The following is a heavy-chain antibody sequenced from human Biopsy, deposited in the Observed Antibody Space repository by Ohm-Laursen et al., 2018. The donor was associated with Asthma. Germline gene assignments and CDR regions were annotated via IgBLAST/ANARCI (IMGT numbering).Heavy chain of an antibody. Sequence: SVKVSCKAPGGTFSNFAISWVRQAPGQGLEWLGGIMTVFGTTNYAQKFQGRVTITGDESTSTAYMEVTSLRSEDTAIYYFARCQVGYSSGWSLLLKKIYYSGMDVWGQGTAVTVSS. CDR1: GGTFSNFA. CDR3: ARCQVGYSSGWSLLLKKIYYSGMDV. D-gene: IGHD6-19*01. CDR2: IMTVFGTT. V-gene: IGHV1-69*13. J-gene: IGHJ6*02.